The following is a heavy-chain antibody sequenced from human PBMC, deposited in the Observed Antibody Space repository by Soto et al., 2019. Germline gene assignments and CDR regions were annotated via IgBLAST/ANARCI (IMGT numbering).Heavy chain of an antibody. J-gene: IGHJ5*02. D-gene: IGHD2-15*01. CDR3: ARGRLDYSNWFDP. V-gene: IGHV4-31*03. CDR2: IYYSGST. CDR1: GGSISSGGYY. Sequence: PSETLSLTCTVSGGSISSGGYYWSWIRQHPGKGLEWIGYIYYSGSTYYNPSLKSRVTISVDTSKNQFSLKLSSVTAADTAVYYCARGRLDYSNWFDPWGQGTLVTVSS.